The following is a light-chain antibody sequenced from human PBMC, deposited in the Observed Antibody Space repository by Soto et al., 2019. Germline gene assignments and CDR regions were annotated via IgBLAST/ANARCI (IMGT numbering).Light chain of an antibody. CDR1: SSDVGSYNL. V-gene: IGLV2-23*01. CDR2: EGS. CDR3: SSYAGSSTLV. J-gene: IGLJ2*01. Sequence: QSALTQPASVSGSPGQSITISCTGNSSDVGSYNLVSWYQQHPGKAPKVMIYEGSKRPSGVSNRFSGSKSGNTASLTISGLQAEDEADYYCSSYAGSSTLVFGGGTKLTVL.